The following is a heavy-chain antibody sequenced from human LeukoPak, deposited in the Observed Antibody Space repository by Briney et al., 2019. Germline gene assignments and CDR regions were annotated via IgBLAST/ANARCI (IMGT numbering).Heavy chain of an antibody. J-gene: IGHJ4*02. Sequence: SETLSLTCAVYGGSFSGYYWSWIRQPPGKGLEWIGEINHSGSTNYNPSLKSRVTISVDTSRNQFSLKLSSVTAADTAVYYCAGWDLWFGDSQGFDYWGQGTLVTVSS. V-gene: IGHV4-34*01. D-gene: IGHD3-10*01. CDR1: GGSFSGYY. CDR2: INHSGST. CDR3: AGWDLWFGDSQGFDY.